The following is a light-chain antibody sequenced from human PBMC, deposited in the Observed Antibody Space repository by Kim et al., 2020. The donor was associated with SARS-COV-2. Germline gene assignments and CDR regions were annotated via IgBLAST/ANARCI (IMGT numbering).Light chain of an antibody. CDR3: QAWDSSTAA. CDR1: KLGDKY. V-gene: IGLV3-1*01. CDR2: QDS. Sequence: SYELTQPPSVSVSPGQTASITCSGDKLGDKYACWYQQKPGQSPVLVIYQDSKRPSGIPERFSGSNSGNTATLTISGPQAMDEADYYCQAWDSSTAAFGGG. J-gene: IGLJ2*01.